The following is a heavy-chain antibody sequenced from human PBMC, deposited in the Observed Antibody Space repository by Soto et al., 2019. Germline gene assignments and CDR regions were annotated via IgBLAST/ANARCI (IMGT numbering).Heavy chain of an antibody. CDR1: GYTFTSYG. Sequence: QVQLVQSGAEVKKPGASVKVSCKASGYTFTSYGISWVRQAPGQGLEWMGWISAYNGNTNYAQKLQGRVTMTTDTSTSTAYMEMRSLRSDDPVVYYVARGGTTDSRSWFLVLYYGMDVCRQGTTVTLSS. CDR2: ISAYNGNT. V-gene: IGHV1-18*01. J-gene: IGHJ6*02. CDR3: ARGGTTDSRSWFLVLYYGMDV. D-gene: IGHD6-13*01.